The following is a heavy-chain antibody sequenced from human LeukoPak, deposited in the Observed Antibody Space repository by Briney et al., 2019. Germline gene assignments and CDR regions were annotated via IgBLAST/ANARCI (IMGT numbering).Heavy chain of an antibody. CDR3: ARELVVAATDWFDP. Sequence: GRSLRLSCAASGFTFSSYAMHWVRQAPGKGLEWVAVISYDGSNKYYADSVKGRFTISRDNAKNSLYLQMNSLRAEDTAVYYCARELVVAATDWFDPWGQGTLVTVSS. D-gene: IGHD2-15*01. J-gene: IGHJ5*02. V-gene: IGHV3-30-3*01. CDR2: ISYDGSNK. CDR1: GFTFSSYA.